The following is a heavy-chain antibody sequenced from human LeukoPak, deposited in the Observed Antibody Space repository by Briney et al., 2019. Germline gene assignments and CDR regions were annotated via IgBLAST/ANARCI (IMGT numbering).Heavy chain of an antibody. D-gene: IGHD3-10*01. CDR3: TTDVTMVRGVIGAPFDY. J-gene: IGHJ4*02. V-gene: IGHV3-15*01. CDR2: IKSKTDGGTT. CDR1: GFTFSSAW. Sequence: TGGSLRLSCAASGFTFSSAWMSWVRQAPGKGLEWVGRIKSKTDGGTTDYAAPVKGRFTISRDDSKNTLYLQMNSLKTEDTAVYYCTTDVTMVRGVIGAPFDYWGQGTLVTVSS.